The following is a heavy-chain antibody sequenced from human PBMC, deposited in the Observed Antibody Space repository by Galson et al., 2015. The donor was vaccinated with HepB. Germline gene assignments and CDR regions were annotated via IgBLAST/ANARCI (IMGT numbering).Heavy chain of an antibody. Sequence: SVKVCCKVSGSTLNELSIHWVRQAPGKGLEWVGGFDPEEGETIYAQKFQDILTMTEDTSTDTVYMELTSLTSEDTAIYFCVGSGDFHAFYLWGQGTMVTVSS. J-gene: IGHJ3*01. CDR1: GSTLNELS. D-gene: IGHD3-10*01. V-gene: IGHV1-24*01. CDR2: FDPEEGET. CDR3: VGSGDFHAFYL.